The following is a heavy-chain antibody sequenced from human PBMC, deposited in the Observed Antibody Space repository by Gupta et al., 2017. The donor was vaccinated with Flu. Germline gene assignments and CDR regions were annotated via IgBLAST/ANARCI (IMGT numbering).Heavy chain of an antibody. J-gene: IGHJ5*01. V-gene: IGHV3-7*04. CDR2: IKQDGSDK. CDR3: VRYSASSGWLDP. CDR1: GFTLSSYW. Sequence: EVQLVESGGGLVQPGESLRLSCAASGFTLSSYWMTWVRQAPGKGLEWLAIIKQDGSDKYYVDSVKGRFTISRDNAKNSLYLQMNSLRAEDTADYYCVRYSASSGWLDPWGQGTLVTVSS. D-gene: IGHD1-26*01.